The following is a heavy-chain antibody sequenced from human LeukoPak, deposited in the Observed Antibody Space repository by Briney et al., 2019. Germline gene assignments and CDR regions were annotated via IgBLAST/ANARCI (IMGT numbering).Heavy chain of an antibody. CDR1: GYSFTNYW. CDR3: ARLCSGWYTGDCFDP. D-gene: IGHD6-13*01. CDR2: IYPGDSDT. V-gene: IGHV5-51*01. Sequence: GESLKISCKGSGYSFTNYWIGWVRQMPGKGLEWMGIIYPGDSDTRYSPSFQGQVTISADKSISTAYLQWSSLKASDTAMYYCARLCSGWYTGDCFDPWGQGTLVTVSS. J-gene: IGHJ5*02.